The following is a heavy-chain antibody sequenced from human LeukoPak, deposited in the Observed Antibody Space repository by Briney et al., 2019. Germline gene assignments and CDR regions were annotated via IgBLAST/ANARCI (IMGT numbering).Heavy chain of an antibody. CDR2: INGNGGGT. J-gene: IGHJ3*02. V-gene: IGHV3-23*01. Sequence: GGSLRLSCAASGFTFSSYAMSWVRQAPGKGLEWVSGINGNGGGTYYADSVKGRFTISRDNSKNTLYLQMNSLRAEDTAVYYCAKDXXXYYSXXAFDIWGQGTMVTVSS. CDR1: GFTFSSYA. D-gene: IGHD1-26*01. CDR3: AKDXXXYYSXXAFDI.